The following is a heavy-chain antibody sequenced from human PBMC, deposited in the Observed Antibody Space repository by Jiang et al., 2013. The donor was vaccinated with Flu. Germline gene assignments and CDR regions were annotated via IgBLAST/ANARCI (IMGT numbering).Heavy chain of an antibody. CDR1: SYW. CDR2: IDPSDSYT. D-gene: IGHD1-26*01. V-gene: IGHV5-10-1*01. CDR3: ARPNGSPGAFDI. J-gene: IGHJ3*02. Sequence: SYWISWVRQMPGKGLEWMGRIDPSDSYTNYSPSFQGHVTISADKSISTAYLQWSSLKASDTAMYYCARPNGSPGAFDIWGQGTMVTVSS.